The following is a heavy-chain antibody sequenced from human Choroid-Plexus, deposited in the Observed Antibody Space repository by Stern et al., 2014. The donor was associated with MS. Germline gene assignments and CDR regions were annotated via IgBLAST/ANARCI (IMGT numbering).Heavy chain of an antibody. CDR3: ARDQRGITIFGVVTDYYYLGMDV. CDR2: INPNTGGT. D-gene: IGHD3-3*01. J-gene: IGHJ6*02. V-gene: IGHV1-2*02. CDR1: GYIFTGYY. Sequence: VQLVQSGAEVKKPGASVKVSCKTSGYIFTGYYIYWVRQAPGKGLEWMAWINPNTGGTKYAQKFQGRVTMSRDTSISTAYVELSSLTSDDTAVYYCARDQRGITIFGVVTDYYYLGMDVWGQGTTVTVSS.